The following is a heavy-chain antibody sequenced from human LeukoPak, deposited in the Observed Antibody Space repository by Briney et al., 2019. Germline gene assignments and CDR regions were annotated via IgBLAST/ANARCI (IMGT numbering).Heavy chain of an antibody. D-gene: IGHD3-22*01. CDR3: ARTHRIHNFYDSGGYSAY. CDR1: GGSISSSSYY. J-gene: IGHJ4*02. Sequence: SETLSLTCTVSGGSISSSSYYWGWIRQPPGKGLEWIGSIYYSGSTYYNPSLKSRVTISVDTSRNQFSLKLNSVTAADTAVYYCARTHRIHNFYDSGGYSAYWGQGTQVIVSS. V-gene: IGHV4-39*07. CDR2: IYYSGST.